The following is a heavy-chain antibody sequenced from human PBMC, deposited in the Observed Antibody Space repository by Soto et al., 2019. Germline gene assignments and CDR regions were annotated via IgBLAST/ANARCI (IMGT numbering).Heavy chain of an antibody. J-gene: IGHJ6*03. V-gene: IGHV4-39*01. D-gene: IGHD2-21*01. Sequence: SETLSLTCTVSGGSISSSSYYWGWIRQPPGKGLEWIGSIYYSGSTYYNPSLKSRVTISVDTSKNQFSLKLSSVTAADTAVYYCARQGAYCGGDCYYYYYYYMDVWGKGTTVTVSS. CDR3: ARQGAYCGGDCYYYYYYYMDV. CDR1: GGSISSSSYY. CDR2: IYYSGST.